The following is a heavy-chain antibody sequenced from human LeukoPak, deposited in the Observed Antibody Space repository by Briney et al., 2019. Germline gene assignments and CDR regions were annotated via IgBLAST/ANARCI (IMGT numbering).Heavy chain of an antibody. CDR3: ARGDFWSGSYFDY. Sequence: SGGSLRLSCAASGFTFSDYYMSWIRQAPGRGLEWVSYISSSGSTIYYADSVKGRFTISRDNAKNSLYLQMNSLRAEDTAVYYCARGDFWSGSYFDYWGQGTLVTVSS. V-gene: IGHV3-11*04. D-gene: IGHD3-3*01. CDR1: GFTFSDYY. J-gene: IGHJ4*02. CDR2: ISSSGSTI.